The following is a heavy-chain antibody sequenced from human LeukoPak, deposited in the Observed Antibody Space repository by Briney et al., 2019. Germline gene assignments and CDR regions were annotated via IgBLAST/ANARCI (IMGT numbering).Heavy chain of an antibody. CDR1: GFTFDDYA. V-gene: IGHV3-9*03. Sequence: PGGSLRLSCAASGFTFDDYAMHWVRQAPGKGLEWVSGISWNSGSIGYADSVKGRFTISRDNAKNSLYLQMNSLRAEDMALYYCAKDRSSTSTYFDYWGQGTLVTVSS. D-gene: IGHD2-2*01. CDR2: ISWNSGSI. J-gene: IGHJ4*02. CDR3: AKDRSSTSTYFDY.